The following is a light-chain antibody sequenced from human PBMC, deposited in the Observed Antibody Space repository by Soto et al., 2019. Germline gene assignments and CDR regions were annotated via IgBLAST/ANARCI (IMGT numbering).Light chain of an antibody. V-gene: IGKV3-20*01. CDR1: QSVSSNY. CDR2: GAF. Sequence: EIVLPQSPGTLSFSPVERATFSCRASQSVSSNYLAWYQQKPVQAPRLLIYGAFKRATGIPDRFSGSGSGTDFTLTISRMEPEDFAVYCCQQYGSSPRTFGQGTKVDIK. J-gene: IGKJ1*01. CDR3: QQYGSSPRT.